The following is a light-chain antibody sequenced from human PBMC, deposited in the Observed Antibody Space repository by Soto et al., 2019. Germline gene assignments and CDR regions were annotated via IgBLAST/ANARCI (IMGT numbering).Light chain of an antibody. CDR1: QSLIYSEGKTY. J-gene: IGKJ2*01. Sequence: DAVLTQSPLSLPVTLGQPASISCRSSQSLIYSEGKTYLNWFHQRPGQSPRRLIYKVSNRDSGVPDRFSGSGSDTDFTLKISSVEAEDVGVYFCMQGTHWPYTFGQGTKLEI. CDR2: KVS. V-gene: IGKV2-30*01. CDR3: MQGTHWPYT.